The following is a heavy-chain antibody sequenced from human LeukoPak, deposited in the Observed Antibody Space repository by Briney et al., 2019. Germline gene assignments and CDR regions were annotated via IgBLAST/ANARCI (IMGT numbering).Heavy chain of an antibody. D-gene: IGHD2-2*01. V-gene: IGHV3-7*04. J-gene: IGHJ4*02. Sequence: LXWVANIKQDGSEKYYVDSVKGRFTISRDNAKNSLYLQMNSLRAEDTAVYYCARGEYQLPGDHWGQGTLVTVSS. CDR2: IKQDGSEK. CDR3: ARGEYQLPGDH.